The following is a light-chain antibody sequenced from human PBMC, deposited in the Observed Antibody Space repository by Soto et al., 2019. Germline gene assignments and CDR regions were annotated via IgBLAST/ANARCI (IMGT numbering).Light chain of an antibody. CDR2: GAS. CDR1: QSVSIN. Sequence: EIVMTQSPASLSVSPGERATLSCRASQSVSINLAWYQHKPGQAPRLLIYGASTRATGIAARFSGSGSGTEFTLTISSLQSEDFAVYYCQQYNNWPPGTFGQGTKVEIK. CDR3: QQYNNWPPGT. J-gene: IGKJ1*01. V-gene: IGKV3-15*01.